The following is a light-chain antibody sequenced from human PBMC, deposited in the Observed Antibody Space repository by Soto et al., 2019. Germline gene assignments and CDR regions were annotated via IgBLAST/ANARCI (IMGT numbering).Light chain of an antibody. J-gene: IGKJ4*01. CDR1: QSVGIH. CDR3: QQRYNWPPLT. CDR2: EAS. V-gene: IGKV3-11*01. Sequence: EVVLTQSPGTLSLSPGERATLSCRASQSVGIHLAWYQQKPGRAPRLLIYEASNRATGIPARVSGSGSGTDFVLTISSLEPEDFAVYYCQQRYNWPPLTFGGGTKVEIK.